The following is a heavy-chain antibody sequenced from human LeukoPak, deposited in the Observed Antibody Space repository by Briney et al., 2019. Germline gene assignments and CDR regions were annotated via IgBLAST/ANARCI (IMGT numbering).Heavy chain of an antibody. Sequence: SETLSLTCTVSGGSISSSSYYWGWIRQPPGKGLEWIGSIYYSGSTYYNPSLKSRVTISVDTSKNQFSLKLSSVTAADTAVYYCARGNDYGDYVGYWGQGTLVTVSS. CDR1: GGSISSSSYY. J-gene: IGHJ4*02. CDR3: ARGNDYGDYVGY. D-gene: IGHD4-17*01. CDR2: IYYSGST. V-gene: IGHV4-39*01.